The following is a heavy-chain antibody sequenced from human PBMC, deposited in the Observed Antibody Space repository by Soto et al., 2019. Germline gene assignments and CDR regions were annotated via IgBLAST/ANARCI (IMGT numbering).Heavy chain of an antibody. J-gene: IGHJ4*02. Sequence: SATLSLTCTVSGGSISSGGYYWSWIRQHPGKGLEWIGYIYYSGSTYYNPSLKSRVTISVDTSKNQFSLKLSSVTAADTAVYYCAREGYYDSSGRGKGFDYWGQGTLVTVSS. CDR1: GGSISSGGYY. CDR2: IYYSGST. V-gene: IGHV4-31*03. CDR3: AREGYYDSSGRGKGFDY. D-gene: IGHD3-22*01.